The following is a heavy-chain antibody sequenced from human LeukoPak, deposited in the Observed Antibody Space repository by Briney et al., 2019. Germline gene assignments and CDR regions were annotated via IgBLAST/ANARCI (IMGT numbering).Heavy chain of an antibody. Sequence: PSETPSLTCTVSGGTISSYYWSWIRQPPRKGLKWIGYIYYSGSTNYNPSLKSRVTISVDTSKNQFSLKLSSVTAADTAVYYCARRSSSFDYWGQGTLVTVSS. CDR1: GGTISSYY. CDR2: IYYSGST. D-gene: IGHD6-13*01. J-gene: IGHJ4*02. CDR3: ARRSSSFDY. V-gene: IGHV4-59*01.